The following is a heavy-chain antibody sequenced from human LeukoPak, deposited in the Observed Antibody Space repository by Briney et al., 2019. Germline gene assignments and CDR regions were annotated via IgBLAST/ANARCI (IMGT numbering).Heavy chain of an antibody. CDR3: ARHPYGYSYGREIPDAFDI. D-gene: IGHD5-18*01. Sequence: GESLQISCKGSGYSFTSYWIGWVRQLPGKGLEWMGIIYPGDSDTRYSPSFQGQVTISADKSISTAYLQWSSLKASDTAMYYCARHPYGYSYGREIPDAFDIWGQGTMVTVSS. CDR2: IYPGDSDT. J-gene: IGHJ3*02. CDR1: GYSFTSYW. V-gene: IGHV5-51*01.